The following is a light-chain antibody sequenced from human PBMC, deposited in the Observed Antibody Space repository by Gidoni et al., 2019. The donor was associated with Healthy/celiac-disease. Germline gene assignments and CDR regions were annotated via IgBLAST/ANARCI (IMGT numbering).Light chain of an antibody. Sequence: LPHPASVSGSPGQSITISCTGTSSDVGGYNYVSWYQQHPGKAPKLMIYDVSHRPSGVSNRFSGSKSGNTASLTSDGLQAEDEADYYCSSYTSRSTKVFGTGTKVTV. CDR1: SSDVGGYNY. CDR3: SSYTSRSTKV. CDR2: DVS. V-gene: IGLV2-14*03. J-gene: IGLJ1*01.